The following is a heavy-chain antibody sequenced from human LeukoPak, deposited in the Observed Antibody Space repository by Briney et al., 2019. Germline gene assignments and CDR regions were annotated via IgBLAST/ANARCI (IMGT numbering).Heavy chain of an antibody. CDR1: GGSISSYY. J-gene: IGHJ5*02. V-gene: IGHV4-4*07. D-gene: IGHD3-3*01. CDR3: ARDVTIFGVVSSYNWFDP. CDR2: IYTSGST. Sequence: PSETLSLTCTVSGGSISSYYWSWIRQPAGKGLEWIGRIYTSGSTNYNPSLKSRVIMSVDTSKNQFSLKLSSVTAADTAVYYCARDVTIFGVVSSYNWFDPWGQGTLVTVSS.